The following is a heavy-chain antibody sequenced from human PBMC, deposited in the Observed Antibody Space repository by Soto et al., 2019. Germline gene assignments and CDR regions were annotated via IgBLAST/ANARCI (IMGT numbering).Heavy chain of an antibody. D-gene: IGHD4-17*01. CDR2: IYWDDDK. J-gene: IGHJ4*02. CDR1: GFSLSTSGVG. Sequence: QITLKESGPTLVKPTQTLTLTCTFSGFSLSTSGVGMDWIRQPPGKALEWLALIYWDDDKRYSPSLKSRLTITKDTSKNQVVLTMTNMDPVDTATYYCAHRRYGDYTFDYWGPGTLVTVSS. V-gene: IGHV2-5*02. CDR3: AHRRYGDYTFDY.